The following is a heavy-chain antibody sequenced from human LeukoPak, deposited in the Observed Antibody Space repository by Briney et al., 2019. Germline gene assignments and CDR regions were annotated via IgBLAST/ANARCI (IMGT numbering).Heavy chain of an antibody. Sequence: GGSLRLSCAASGFTFGDYYMSWIRQAPGRGLEWVSYISTSVTYTEYADSVKGRFTISRDNAKNSLYLQMNSLRAEDTAVHYCAREGRSGSYLGRFDPWGQGTLVTVSS. J-gene: IGHJ5*02. V-gene: IGHV3-11*05. CDR1: GFTFGDYY. CDR2: ISTSVTYT. D-gene: IGHD1-26*01. CDR3: AREGRSGSYLGRFDP.